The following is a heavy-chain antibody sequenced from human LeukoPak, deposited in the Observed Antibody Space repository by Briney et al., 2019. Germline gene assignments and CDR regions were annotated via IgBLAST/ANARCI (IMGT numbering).Heavy chain of an antibody. CDR3: ASAYYYDSSGYYYFDY. CDR2: IIPIFGTA. J-gene: IGHJ4*02. CDR1: GGTFSSYA. V-gene: IGHV1-69*13. D-gene: IGHD3-22*01. Sequence: SVKVSCKASGGTFSSYAISWVRQAPGQGLEWMGGIIPIFGTANYAQKFQGRVTITANESTSTAYMELSSLRSEDTAVYYCASAYYYDSSGYYYFDYWGQGTLVTVSS.